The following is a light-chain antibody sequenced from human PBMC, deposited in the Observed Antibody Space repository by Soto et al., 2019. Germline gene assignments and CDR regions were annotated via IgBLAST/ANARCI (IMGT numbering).Light chain of an antibody. CDR1: QSISSW. CDR2: KAS. CDR3: QHYNTFPYT. J-gene: IGKJ2*01. Sequence: DIQMTQSPSTLPASVGDRVTITCRASQSISSWLAWYQQKPGKAPKLLIYKASSLESGVPSRFSGSGSGTEFTLTISSLQPDDFATYYCQHYNTFPYTFXQGTKPDIK. V-gene: IGKV1-5*03.